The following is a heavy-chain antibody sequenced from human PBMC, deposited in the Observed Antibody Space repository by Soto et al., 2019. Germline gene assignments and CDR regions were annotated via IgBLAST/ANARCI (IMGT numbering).Heavy chain of an antibody. D-gene: IGHD2-15*01. V-gene: IGHV3-30-3*01. J-gene: IGHJ6*02. CDR3: ARGDREDIAVVIGVRPGEYGVDV. CDR2: IAYDGSNK. Sequence: QVQLVESGGGVVQPGRSLRLSCAASGFTFRSYAMHWVHQAPGKGLECVAVIAYDGSNKFYRDYVRGRFTISRDNSENTLYLQITRLRYEDTAVYYCARGDREDIAVVIGVRPGEYGVDVWGQGTTVTVSS. CDR1: GFTFRSYA.